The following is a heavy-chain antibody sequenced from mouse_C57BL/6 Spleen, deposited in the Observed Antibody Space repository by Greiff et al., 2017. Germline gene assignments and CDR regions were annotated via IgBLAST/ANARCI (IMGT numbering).Heavy chain of an antibody. CDR2: INPYNGDT. V-gene: IGHV1-20*01. CDR3: ARHPQEYYGSLYAMDY. J-gene: IGHJ4*01. Sequence: VQLQQSGPELVKPGDSVKISCKASGYSFTGYFMNWVMQSHGKSLEWIGRINPYNGDTFYNQKFKGKATLTVDKSSSTAHMELRSLTSEDSAVYYCARHPQEYYGSLYAMDYWGQGTSVTVSS. D-gene: IGHD1-1*01. CDR1: GYSFTGYF.